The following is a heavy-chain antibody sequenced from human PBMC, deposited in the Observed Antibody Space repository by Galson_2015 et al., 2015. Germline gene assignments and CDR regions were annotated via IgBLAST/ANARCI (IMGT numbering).Heavy chain of an antibody. D-gene: IGHD6-13*01. V-gene: IGHV3-23*01. CDR2: LSGSGGNT. CDR1: GFIFSSYA. Sequence: SLILSCAASGFIFSSYAMSWVRQAPGKGLEWVSGLSGSGGNTYYADSVEGRFTISRDNSKNTLYLQLSSLRAEDTAIYYCVKTSGSSWKNYFNYWGQGTLVTVSS. J-gene: IGHJ4*02. CDR3: VKTSGSSWKNYFNY.